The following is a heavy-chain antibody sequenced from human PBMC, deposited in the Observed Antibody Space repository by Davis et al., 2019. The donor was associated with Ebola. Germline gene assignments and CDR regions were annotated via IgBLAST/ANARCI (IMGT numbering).Heavy chain of an antibody. CDR2: IYSGGST. Sequence: PGGSLRLSCAASGFTVSSNYMSWVRQAPGKGLEWVSVIYSGGSTYYADSVKGRFTISRHNSKNTLYLQMNSLRAEDTAVYYCAKDRELELPNFYYYYYGMDVWGQGTTVTVSS. CDR3: AKDRELELPNFYYYYYGMDV. CDR1: GFTVSSNY. D-gene: IGHD1-7*01. J-gene: IGHJ6*02. V-gene: IGHV3-53*04.